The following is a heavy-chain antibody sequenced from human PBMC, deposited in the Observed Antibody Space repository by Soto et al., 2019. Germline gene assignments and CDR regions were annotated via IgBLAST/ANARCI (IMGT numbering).Heavy chain of an antibody. D-gene: IGHD1-1*01. CDR2: ISSSSSYI. V-gene: IGHV3-21*01. CDR3: ARSGTTWNDYASGWFDP. J-gene: IGHJ5*02. CDR1: GFTFSSYS. Sequence: GGSLRLSCAASGFTFSSYSMNWVRQAPGKGLEWVSSISSSSSYIYYADSVKGRFTISRDNAKNSLYLQMNSLRAEDTAVYYCARSGTTWNDYASGWFDPWGQGTLVTVSS.